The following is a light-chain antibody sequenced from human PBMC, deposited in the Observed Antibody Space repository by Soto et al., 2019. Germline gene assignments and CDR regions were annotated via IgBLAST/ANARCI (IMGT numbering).Light chain of an antibody. J-gene: IGKJ2*01. CDR1: QSVISNY. Sequence: EIVLTQSPGTLSLSPGERATLSCRASQSVISNYLAWYQQKPGQAPRLLIYGASRRATGIPDRFSGSGSGTDFSLIIRRLEPEDFAVYYCQLYGTSPRYTFGQGTKLE. CDR2: GAS. CDR3: QLYGTSPRYT. V-gene: IGKV3-20*01.